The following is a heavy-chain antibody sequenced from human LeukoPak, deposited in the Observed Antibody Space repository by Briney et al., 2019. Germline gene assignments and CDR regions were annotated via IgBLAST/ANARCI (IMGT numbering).Heavy chain of an antibody. Sequence: PSETLSLTCGVSGGSISDTNWWTWFRQPPGKGLEWIGEVNLQGSTNYNPSLKSRVAISVDKPENHISLKLTSVTAADTAVYYCAREGGPYRPLDYSGQGTLVTVAS. CDR2: VNLQGST. J-gene: IGHJ4*02. CDR1: GGSISDTNW. V-gene: IGHV4-4*02. CDR3: AREGGPYRPLDY.